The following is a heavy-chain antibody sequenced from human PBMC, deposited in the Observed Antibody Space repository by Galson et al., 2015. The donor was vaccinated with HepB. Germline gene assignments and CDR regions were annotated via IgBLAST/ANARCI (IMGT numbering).Heavy chain of an antibody. Sequence: SLRLSCAASGFNFSSYALTWVRQAPGKGLEWVSAISGNGASTYYADSVKGRFTISRDNSKNKLFLQMNSLRAEDAAAYYCAKDSSPQVVAGLFDHWGQGTLVTVSS. CDR3: AKDSSPQVVAGLFDH. J-gene: IGHJ4*02. V-gene: IGHV3-23*01. CDR2: ISGNGAST. CDR1: GFNFSSYA. D-gene: IGHD6-19*01.